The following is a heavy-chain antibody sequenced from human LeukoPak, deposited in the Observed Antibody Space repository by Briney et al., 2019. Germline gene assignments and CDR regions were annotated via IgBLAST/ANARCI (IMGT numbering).Heavy chain of an antibody. V-gene: IGHV4-34*01. CDR3: AKGRVDILTGRDYYYYGMDV. J-gene: IGHJ6*04. D-gene: IGHD3-9*01. CDR1: GGSFSGYY. CDR2: INHSGST. Sequence: SETLSLTCAVYGGSFSGYYWSWIRQPPGKGLEWIGEINHSGSTNYNPSLKSRVTISVDTSKNQFSLKLSSVTAVDTAVYYCAKGRVDILTGRDYYYYGMDVWGKGTTVTVSS.